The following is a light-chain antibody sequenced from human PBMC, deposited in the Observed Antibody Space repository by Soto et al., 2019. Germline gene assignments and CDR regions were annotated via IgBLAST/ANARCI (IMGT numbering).Light chain of an antibody. J-gene: IGKJ5*01. Sequence: DIRMTQSPSSLSASVGDTVTITFRASQSISSHLNWYQQKPGKAPNLLMYTASNLQSGVPSRFSGSGSGTDFTFTISSLQPEDFATYYCQQSYSTPISFGQGTRLEIK. CDR2: TAS. V-gene: IGKV1-39*01. CDR3: QQSYSTPIS. CDR1: QSISSH.